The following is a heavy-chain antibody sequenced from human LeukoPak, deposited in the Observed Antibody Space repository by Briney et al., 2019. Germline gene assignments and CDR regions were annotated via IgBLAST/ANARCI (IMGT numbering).Heavy chain of an antibody. Sequence: SVKVSCKASGSTLSSYAISWVRQAPGQGLEWMGGTIPILGTANYAQKFQGRVTITTDESTSTAYMELSSLRSEDTAVYYCARGGLGMATIRGFDYWGQGTLVTVSS. V-gene: IGHV1-69*05. CDR3: ARGGLGMATIRGFDY. D-gene: IGHD5-24*01. CDR2: TIPILGTA. CDR1: GSTLSSYA. J-gene: IGHJ4*02.